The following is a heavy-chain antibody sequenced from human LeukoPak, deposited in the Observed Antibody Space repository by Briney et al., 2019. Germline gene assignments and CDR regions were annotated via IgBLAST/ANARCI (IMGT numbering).Heavy chain of an antibody. Sequence: SETLSLTCTVSGGSVSSGSYYWSWIRQRPGKGLEWIGYVYYSGSTNYNPSLKSRVTISVDTSKNQFSLKLSSVTAADTAVYYCAREFHCSGGSCFGYGYWGQGTLVTVSS. V-gene: IGHV4-61*01. CDR3: AREFHCSGGSCFGYGY. CDR2: VYYSGST. J-gene: IGHJ4*02. CDR1: GGSVSSGSYY. D-gene: IGHD2-15*01.